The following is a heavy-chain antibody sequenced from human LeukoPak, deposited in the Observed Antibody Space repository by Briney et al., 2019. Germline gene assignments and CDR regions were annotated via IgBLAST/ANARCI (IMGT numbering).Heavy chain of an antibody. CDR2: INPNSGGT. V-gene: IGHV1-2*02. CDR1: GYTFTSFY. D-gene: IGHD2-21*01. J-gene: IGHJ5*02. Sequence: GASVKVSCKASGYTFTSFYMHWVRQAPGQGLEWMGWINPNSGGTNYAQKFQGRVTMTRDTSISTAYMELSRLRSDDTAVYYCARDGAILWWVTPRANWFDPWGQGTLVTVSS. CDR3: ARDGAILWWVTPRANWFDP.